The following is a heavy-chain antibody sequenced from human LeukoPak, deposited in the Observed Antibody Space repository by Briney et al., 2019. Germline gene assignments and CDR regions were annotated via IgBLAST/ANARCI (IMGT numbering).Heavy chain of an antibody. Sequence: SETLSLTCTVSGGLTSDHYWSWIRQPPGKGLEWIGYLYFRGGTNYNPSLERRVKISGDTAKSEFSLKMTSVTAADTAVYYRARGRLIVAPGVYYFEYWGQGTLVTVSS. D-gene: IGHD2-8*01. CDR2: LYFRGGT. J-gene: IGHJ4*02. CDR3: ARGRLIVAPGVYYFEY. V-gene: IGHV4-4*09. CDR1: GGLTSDHY.